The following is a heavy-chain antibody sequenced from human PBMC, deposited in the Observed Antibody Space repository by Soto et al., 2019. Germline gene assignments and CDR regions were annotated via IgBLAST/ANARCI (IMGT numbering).Heavy chain of an antibody. V-gene: IGHV3-48*02. CDR3: AREPGLGYTYHSMRNYDFWSGYYNGYGMDV. CDR2: ISSSSSTI. J-gene: IGHJ6*02. D-gene: IGHD3-3*01. CDR1: GFTFSSYS. Sequence: GGSLRLSCAASGFTFSSYSMNWVRQAPGKGLEWVSYISSSSSTIYYADSVKGRFTISRDNAKNSLHLQMNSLRDEDTAVYYCAREPGLGYTYHSMRNYDFWSGYYNGYGMDVWGQGTTVTVSS.